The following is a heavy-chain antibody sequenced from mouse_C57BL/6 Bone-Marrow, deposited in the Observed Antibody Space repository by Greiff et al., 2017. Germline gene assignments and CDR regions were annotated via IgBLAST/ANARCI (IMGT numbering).Heavy chain of an antibody. J-gene: IGHJ4*01. V-gene: IGHV1-42*01. Sequence: EVQLQQSGPELVKPGASVKISCKASGYSFTGYYMNWVKQSPEKSLEWIGEINPSTGGTTYNQKFKAKATLTVDKSSSTAYMQLKSLTSEDSAVYYCARDDYDWAMDYWGQGTSVTVSS. CDR1: GYSFTGYY. CDR3: ARDDYDWAMDY. CDR2: INPSTGGT. D-gene: IGHD2-4*01.